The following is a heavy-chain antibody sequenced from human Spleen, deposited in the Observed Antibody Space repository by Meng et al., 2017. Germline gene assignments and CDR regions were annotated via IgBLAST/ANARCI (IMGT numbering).Heavy chain of an antibody. CDR2: IYSGGST. CDR1: GFTVTSNY. Sequence: GESLKISCAASGFTVTSNYMNWVRQAPGKGLEWVSVIYSGGSTYYADSVKGRFTISRHSSKNTLYLQMNSLRAEDTALYYCAKDIGYCSGGSCYDYWGQGTLVTVSS. CDR3: AKDIGYCSGGSCYDY. D-gene: IGHD2-15*01. J-gene: IGHJ4*02. V-gene: IGHV3-53*04.